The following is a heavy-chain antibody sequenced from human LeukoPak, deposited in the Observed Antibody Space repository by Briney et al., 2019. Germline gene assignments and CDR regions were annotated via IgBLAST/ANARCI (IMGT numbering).Heavy chain of an antibody. CDR2: IYYSGST. CDR1: GGSVSSTTYY. D-gene: IGHD4-17*01. V-gene: IGHV4-30-4*08. J-gene: IGHJ5*02. Sequence: SETLSLTCTVSGGSVSSTTYYWGWIRQTPGKGLEWIGYIYYSGSTYYNPSLKSRVTISIQTSKNQFSLKLTSVTAADTAVYYCAGDYGDLLTGIRFDTWGQGTLVTVSS. CDR3: AGDYGDLLTGIRFDT.